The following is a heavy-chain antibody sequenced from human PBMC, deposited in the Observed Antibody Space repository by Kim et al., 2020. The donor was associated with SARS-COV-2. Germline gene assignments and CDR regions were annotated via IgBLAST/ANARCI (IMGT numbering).Heavy chain of an antibody. CDR3: ARYTRVTGAGD. CDR2: IRSNGAYT. D-gene: IGHD2-2*01. Sequence: GGSLRLSCAASGFTFSNYWMHWVRQAPGKGLEWVSRIRSNGAYTIYADSVKGRFTISRDNAKNTLFLQMNSLRAEDTAVYYCARYTRVTGAGDWGQGTLV. V-gene: IGHV3-74*01. J-gene: IGHJ4*02. CDR1: GFTFSNYW.